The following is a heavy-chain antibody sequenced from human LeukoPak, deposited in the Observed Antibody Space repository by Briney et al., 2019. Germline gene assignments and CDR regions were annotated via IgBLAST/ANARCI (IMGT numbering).Heavy chain of an antibody. CDR3: ARVGYDILTGYYVRSYYYYGMDV. V-gene: IGHV4-59*01. J-gene: IGHJ6*02. CDR1: GGSISSYY. Sequence: PSETLSLTCTVSGGSISSYYWSWIRQPPGKGLEWIGYIYYSGSTNYNPSLKSRVTISVDTSKNQFSLKLSSVTAADTAVYYCARVGYDILTGYYVRSYYYYGMDVWGQGTTVTVSS. D-gene: IGHD3-9*01. CDR2: IYYSGST.